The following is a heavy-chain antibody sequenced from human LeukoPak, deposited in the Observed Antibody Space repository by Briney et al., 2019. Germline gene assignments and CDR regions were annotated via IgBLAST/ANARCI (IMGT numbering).Heavy chain of an antibody. D-gene: IGHD3-10*01. V-gene: IGHV3-23*01. J-gene: IGHJ4*02. CDR1: GFNFNRFA. CDR3: AKTTSSLWFGEFRGGANYFDY. Sequence: GGSLRLSCTASGFNFNRFAVTWVRQAPGKGLEGVSAISGGGGTTHYADSVKGRFSISRDNSKNTLYLQLSRVRAEDTAVYYCAKTTSSLWFGEFRGGANYFDYWGQGALVTVSS. CDR2: ISGGGGTT.